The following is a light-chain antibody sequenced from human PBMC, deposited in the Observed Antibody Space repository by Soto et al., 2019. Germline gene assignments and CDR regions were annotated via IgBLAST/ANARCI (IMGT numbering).Light chain of an antibody. CDR1: QSIDIW. CDR2: EVS. Sequence: DIQMTQSPSMLSASGGDTVTITCRASQSIDIWLAWYQQKPGKAPTLLISEVSTLPRGVPTRFSGSRSGTAFTLTISSLQPDAIATYYCQQYATYWTFGQGTKVDIK. V-gene: IGKV1-5*01. CDR3: QQYATYWT. J-gene: IGKJ1*01.